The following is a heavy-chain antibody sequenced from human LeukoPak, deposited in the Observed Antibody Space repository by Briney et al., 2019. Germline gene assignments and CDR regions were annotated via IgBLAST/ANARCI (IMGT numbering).Heavy chain of an antibody. J-gene: IGHJ4*02. CDR3: AKDISDYYDSSGFDY. D-gene: IGHD3-22*01. V-gene: IGHV3-21*04. Sequence: GGSLRLSCAASGFTFSSYSMNWVRQAPGKGLEWVSSISSSSSYIYYADSVKGRFTISRDNAKNSLYLQMNSLRAEDTALYYCAKDISDYYDSSGFDYWGQGTLVTVSS. CDR2: ISSSSSYI. CDR1: GFTFSSYS.